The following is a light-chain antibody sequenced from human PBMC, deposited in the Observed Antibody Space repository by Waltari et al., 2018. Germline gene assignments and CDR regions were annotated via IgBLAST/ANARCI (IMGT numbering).Light chain of an antibody. CDR2: DAS. V-gene: IGKV3-11*01. J-gene: IGKJ3*01. CDR1: QSISVY. CDR3: LQRSHWPPFT. Sequence: EIVLTQSPVTLSLSPGEIATISCRASQSISVYLAWYQHRPGQSPRLRIYDASKRAPGIPARFSGSGSVTDFTLTISSVEPDDFAVYYCLQRSHWPPFTFGPGTKLDIK.